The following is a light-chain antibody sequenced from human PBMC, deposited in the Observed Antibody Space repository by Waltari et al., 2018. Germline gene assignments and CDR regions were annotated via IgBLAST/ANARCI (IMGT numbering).Light chain of an antibody. CDR2: EAS. Sequence: DIQMTQSPSTLSAFVGDRVTITCRARQIINIWLAWYQQKSGKAPKLLIYEASILESGVPSRFSGSGSGTEFTLTISSLQAEDFATYYCQQYNSYSPYTFGQGTKLEMK. V-gene: IGKV1-5*03. J-gene: IGKJ2*01. CDR1: QIINIW. CDR3: QQYNSYSPYT.